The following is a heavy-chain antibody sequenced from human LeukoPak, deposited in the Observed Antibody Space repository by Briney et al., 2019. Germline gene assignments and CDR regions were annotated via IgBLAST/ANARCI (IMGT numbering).Heavy chain of an antibody. J-gene: IGHJ4*02. Sequence: PSETLSLTCNVSGGSISSSIYYWGWIRQPPGKGLEWIGSIYYSGSTYYNPSLKSRVTMSVDTSKKQFSLKLSSVTAADTAVYYCARLAGYWGQGTLVTVSS. CDR2: IYYSGST. CDR3: ARLAGY. CDR1: GGSISSSIYY. V-gene: IGHV4-39*01.